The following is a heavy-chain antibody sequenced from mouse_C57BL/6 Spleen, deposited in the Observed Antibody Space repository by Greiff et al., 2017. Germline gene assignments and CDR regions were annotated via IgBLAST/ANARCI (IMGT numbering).Heavy chain of an antibody. J-gene: IGHJ4*01. CDR2: VRSKSSSYAT. V-gene: IGHV10-3*01. CDR1: GFTFNTYA. Sequence: GGGLVQPKGSFKLPCAAPGFTFNTYAMLWFRQAPGNGLEWVARVRSKSSSYATYYADSVQDKFTISRDDSQSMLYLQMDNLRTEDTAMYYCVRDNGSSYAYAMDYRGEGASATASS. CDR3: VRDNGSSYAYAMDY. D-gene: IGHD1-1*01.